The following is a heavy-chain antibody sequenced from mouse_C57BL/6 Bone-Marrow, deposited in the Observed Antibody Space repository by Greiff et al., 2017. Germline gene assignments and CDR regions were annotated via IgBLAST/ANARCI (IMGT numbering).Heavy chain of an antibody. V-gene: IGHV5-9-1*02. Sequence: EVKVVESGEGLVKPGGSLKLSCAASGFTFSSYAMSWVRQTPEKRLEWVAYISSGGDYIYYADTVKGRFTISRDNARNTLYLQMSSLKSEDTAMYYCTRDRLYYFDYWGQGTTLTVSS. CDR3: TRDRLYYFDY. D-gene: IGHD1-2*01. CDR2: ISSGGDYI. CDR1: GFTFSSYA. J-gene: IGHJ2*01.